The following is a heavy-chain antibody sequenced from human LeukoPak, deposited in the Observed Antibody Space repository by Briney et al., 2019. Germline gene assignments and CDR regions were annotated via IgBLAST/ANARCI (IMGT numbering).Heavy chain of an antibody. D-gene: IGHD1-26*01. J-gene: IGHJ4*02. Sequence: PGGSLRLSCAASGFTFSDHYMDWVRQAPGKGLEWVGRIRNKANSYTTEYAASVKGRFTISRDDSKNSLYLQMNSLKCEDTAVYYCARSPREWEPSDHWGQGTLVTVSS. CDR2: IRNKANSYTT. CDR3: ARSPREWEPSDH. V-gene: IGHV3-72*01. CDR1: GFTFSDHY.